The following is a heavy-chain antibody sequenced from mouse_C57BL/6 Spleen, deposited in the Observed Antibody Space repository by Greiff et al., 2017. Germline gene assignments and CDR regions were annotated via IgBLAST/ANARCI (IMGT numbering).Heavy chain of an antibody. CDR2: IWRGGST. Sequence: VHLVESGPGLVQPSQSLSITCTVSGFSLTSYGVHWVRQSPGKGLEWLGVIWRGGSTDYNAAFMSRLSITKDNSKSQVFFKMNILQADDSAIYDCAKNWDWDEGYYAMDYWGQGTSVTVSS. J-gene: IGHJ4*01. CDR3: AKNWDWDEGYYAMDY. CDR1: GFSLTSYG. V-gene: IGHV2-5*01. D-gene: IGHD4-1*01.